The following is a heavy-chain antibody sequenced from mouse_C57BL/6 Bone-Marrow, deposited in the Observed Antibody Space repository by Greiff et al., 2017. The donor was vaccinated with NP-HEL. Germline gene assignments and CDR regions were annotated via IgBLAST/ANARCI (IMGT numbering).Heavy chain of an antibody. J-gene: IGHJ1*03. D-gene: IGHD1-1*01. V-gene: IGHV1-81*01. CDR2: IYPRSGNT. Sequence: VKLQESGAELARPGASVKLSCKASGYTFTSYGISWVKQRTGQGLEWIGEIYPRSGNTYYNEKFKGKATLTADKSSSTAYMELRSLTSEDSAVYFCANYGSSRFDVWGTGTTVTVSS. CDR1: GYTFTSYG. CDR3: ANYGSSRFDV.